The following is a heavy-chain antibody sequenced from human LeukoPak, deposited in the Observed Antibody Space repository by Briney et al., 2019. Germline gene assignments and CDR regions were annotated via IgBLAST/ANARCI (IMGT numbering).Heavy chain of an antibody. J-gene: IGHJ4*02. V-gene: IGHV1-24*01. CDR2: FDPEDGET. CDR1: GYTLTELS. D-gene: IGHD4-17*01. CDR3: ATTTSPSGDYALTSDY. Sequence: ASVKVSCKVSGYTLTELSMHWVRQAPGKGLEWMGGFDPEDGETIYAQKFQGRVTMTEDTSTDTAYMELSSLRSEDTAVYYCATTTSPSGDYALTSDYWGQGTLVTVSS.